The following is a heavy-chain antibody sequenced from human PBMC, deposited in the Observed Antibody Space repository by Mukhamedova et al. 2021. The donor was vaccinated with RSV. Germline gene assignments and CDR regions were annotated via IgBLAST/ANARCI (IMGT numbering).Heavy chain of an antibody. J-gene: IGHJ4*02. CDR3: ARSYCGGDCYSPFDR. D-gene: IGHD2-21*01. V-gene: IGHV1-69*01. CDR2: IIPIFGTP. Sequence: GLEWIGGIIPIFGTPNYSQKVQGRLTITADESTSTVSMELSTLRSEDTAVYYCARSYCGGDCYSPFDRWGQGTLVSVSS.